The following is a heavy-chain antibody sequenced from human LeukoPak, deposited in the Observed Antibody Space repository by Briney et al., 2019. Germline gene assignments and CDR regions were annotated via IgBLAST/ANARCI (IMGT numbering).Heavy chain of an antibody. Sequence: PGGSLRLSCAASGFTFSTYAMTWVRQTPGKGLEWVAGISGNGRSTYYADSVKGRFTISRDNSKNTLFLQMNSLRAEDTAVYYCAQSRGSGNFGTLDMWGHGTIVPVSS. CDR2: ISGNGRST. CDR1: GFTFSTYA. V-gene: IGHV3-23*01. J-gene: IGHJ3*02. D-gene: IGHD3-10*01. CDR3: AQSRGSGNFGTLDM.